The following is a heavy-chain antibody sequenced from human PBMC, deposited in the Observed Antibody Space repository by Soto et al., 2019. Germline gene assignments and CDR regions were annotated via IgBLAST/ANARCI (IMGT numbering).Heavy chain of an antibody. CDR3: ARDHHGGTDAFDI. D-gene: IGHD1-26*01. CDR1: GYTFTSFG. V-gene: IGHV1-18*01. CDR2: ISAYNGNT. Sequence: QVQLVQSGAEVKKPGASVKGSCKASGYTFTSFGISWVRQAPGQGREWVGWISAYNGNTNYAENLQGRVTMTTDTFTSTAYMELRSLRSDDTAVYYCARDHHGGTDAFDIWGQGTMVTVSS. J-gene: IGHJ3*02.